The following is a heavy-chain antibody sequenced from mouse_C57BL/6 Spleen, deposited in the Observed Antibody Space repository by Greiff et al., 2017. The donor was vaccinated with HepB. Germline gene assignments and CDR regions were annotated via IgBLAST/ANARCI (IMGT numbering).Heavy chain of an antibody. CDR2: INPNNGGT. CDR1: GYTFTDYY. Sequence: VQLQQSGPELVKPGASVKISCKASGYTFTDYYMNWVKQSHGKSLEWIGDINPNNGGTSYNQKFKGKATLTVDKSSSTAYMELRSLTSEDSAVYYCASIPSFDYWGQGTTLTVSS. J-gene: IGHJ2*01. CDR3: ASIPSFDY. V-gene: IGHV1-26*01.